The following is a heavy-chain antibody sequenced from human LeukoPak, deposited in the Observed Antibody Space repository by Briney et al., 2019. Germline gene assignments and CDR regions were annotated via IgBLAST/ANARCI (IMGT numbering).Heavy chain of an antibody. V-gene: IGHV4-38-2*02. J-gene: IGHJ4*02. Sequence: PSETLSLTCTVSGYSISSGYYWGWIRQPPGKGLEWVGSIFRSGSTYYNPSLRSRVTISVETSKNQFSLKLSPVTAADTAVYYCARGSSTAATITYWGQGTLVTVSS. CDR1: GYSISSGYY. CDR2: IFRSGST. D-gene: IGHD5-24*01. CDR3: ARGSSTAATITY.